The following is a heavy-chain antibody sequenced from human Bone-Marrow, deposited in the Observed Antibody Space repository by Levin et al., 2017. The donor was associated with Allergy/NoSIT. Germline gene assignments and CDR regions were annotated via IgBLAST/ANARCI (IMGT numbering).Heavy chain of an antibody. CDR1: GFTFDDYA. CDR2: ISWNSGSI. V-gene: IGHV3-9*01. Sequence: SLKISCAASGFTFDDYAMHWVRQAPGKGLEWVSGISWNSGSIGYADSVKGRFTISRDNAKNSLYLQMNSLRAEDTALYYCAKDRRWGSGGMDVWGQGTTVTVSS. D-gene: IGHD6-19*01. J-gene: IGHJ6*02. CDR3: AKDRRWGSGGMDV.